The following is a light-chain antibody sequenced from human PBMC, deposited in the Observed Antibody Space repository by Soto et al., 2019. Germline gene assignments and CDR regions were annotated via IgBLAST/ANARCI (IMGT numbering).Light chain of an antibody. CDR3: SSYKSGSTYV. CDR1: SSDVGGYNY. CDR2: DVS. Sequence: QLVLTQPASVSGSPGQSITISCTGTSSDVGGYNYVSWYQQHPGKAPKLMIYDVSNRPSGVSNRFSGSKSGNTASLTISGLQAEDEADYFCSSYKSGSTYVFGTVTKLTVL. V-gene: IGLV2-14*03. J-gene: IGLJ1*01.